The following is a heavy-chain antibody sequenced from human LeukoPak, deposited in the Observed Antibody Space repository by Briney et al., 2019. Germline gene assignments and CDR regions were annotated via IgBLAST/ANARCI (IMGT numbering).Heavy chain of an antibody. Sequence: PGGSLRLSCVASGFTFSSYSMHWVRQAPGKGLEWVSSISSSSSYIYYADSVKGRFTLSRDNAKNSLYLQMNSLRAEDTAVYYCARVSESEWNFDLWGRGTLVTVSS. CDR3: ARVSESEWNFDL. J-gene: IGHJ2*01. CDR2: ISSSSSYI. CDR1: GFTFSSYS. D-gene: IGHD1-14*01. V-gene: IGHV3-21*01.